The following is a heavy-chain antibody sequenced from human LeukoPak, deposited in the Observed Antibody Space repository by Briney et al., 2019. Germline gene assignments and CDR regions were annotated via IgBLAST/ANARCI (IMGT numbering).Heavy chain of an antibody. CDR2: IYYSGST. CDR1: GGSISSGGYY. Sequence: SETLSLTCTVSGGSISSGGYYWSWIRQPPGEGLVWIGYIYYSGSTYYKPSLTSLVTISVDTSKNQFSLKLSSVTAADTAVYYCARVPLTTVTPPFDYWGQGSLVTVSS. CDR3: ARVPLTTVTPPFDY. D-gene: IGHD4-17*01. J-gene: IGHJ4*02. V-gene: IGHV4-31*01.